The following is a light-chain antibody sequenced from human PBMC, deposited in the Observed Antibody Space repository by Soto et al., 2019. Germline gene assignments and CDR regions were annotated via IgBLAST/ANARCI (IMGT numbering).Light chain of an antibody. Sequence: EIVLTQSPGTLSLSPGERATLSCRASQSVGSTYLAWYQHKPGQAPRLLIYGASSRATGIPDRFSGSGSGTDFTLTISRLEPEDFAVYDCQQYGSSPRITFGQGTRLEIK. J-gene: IGKJ5*01. CDR3: QQYGSSPRIT. CDR2: GAS. CDR1: QSVGSTY. V-gene: IGKV3-20*01.